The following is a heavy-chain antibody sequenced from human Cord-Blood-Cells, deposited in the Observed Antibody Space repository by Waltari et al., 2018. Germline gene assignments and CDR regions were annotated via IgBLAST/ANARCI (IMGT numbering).Heavy chain of an antibody. J-gene: IGHJ4*02. CDR3: ASGYSSSWYFDY. CDR2: IYYSGST. V-gene: IGHV4-39*01. D-gene: IGHD6-13*01. Sequence: QLQLQVSGPGLVKPSETLSLTCTVSGGSISSSSYYWGWIRQPPGKGLEWIGSIYYSGSTYSNPSLKSRVTISVDTSKNQFSLKLSSVTAADTAVYYCASGYSSSWYFDYWGQETLVTVSS. CDR1: GGSISSSSYY.